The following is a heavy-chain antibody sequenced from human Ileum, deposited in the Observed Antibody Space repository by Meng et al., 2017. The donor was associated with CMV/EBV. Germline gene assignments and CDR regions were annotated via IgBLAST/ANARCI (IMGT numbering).Heavy chain of an antibody. Sequence: QVQRQQWGAGLLQPSETLALTCAVYGGPFSGYYWTWIRQSPGRGLEWIGEIDHSGSTNCIPSLKSRVTMSVDTPNNQFSLKLSSVTAADTAVYYCARGRWRGYISGYMYNWFDPWGQGTLVTVSS. J-gene: IGHJ5*02. CDR2: IDHSGST. D-gene: IGHD5-18*01. CDR3: ARGRWRGYISGYMYNWFDP. V-gene: IGHV4-34*01. CDR1: GGPFSGYY.